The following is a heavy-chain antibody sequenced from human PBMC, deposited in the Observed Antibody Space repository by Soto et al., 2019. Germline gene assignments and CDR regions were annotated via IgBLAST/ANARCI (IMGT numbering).Heavy chain of an antibody. D-gene: IGHD1-26*01. V-gene: IGHV3-30*18. CDR1: GFTVSSNY. J-gene: IGHJ5*02. Sequence: VPLVESGGGLIQPGGSLRLSCAASGFTVSSNYMSWVRQAPGKGLEWVTVISSDGNNKYYADSVRGRFTISRDNSKNTLFLQRNSLRAEDTAMYYCAKDRPVKARSGSLSSWGQGTLVTVSS. CDR2: ISSDGNNK. CDR3: AKDRPVKARSGSLSS.